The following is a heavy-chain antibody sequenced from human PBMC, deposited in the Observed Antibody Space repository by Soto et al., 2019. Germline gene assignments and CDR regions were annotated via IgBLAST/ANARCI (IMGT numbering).Heavy chain of an antibody. V-gene: IGHV1-18*01. CDR2: ISTNTGNT. D-gene: IGHD2-2*01. J-gene: IGHJ2*01. Sequence: QVQLVQSGTEVKKPGASVKVSCRASGYTFTGYGISWVRQAPGQGLEWMGWISTNTGNTKYAQKHQGRVTMTKDTSTNSVFMELRSLRSDDTAVYYCARGVVVVAAAMFRYFDLWGRGTLVTVSS. CDR1: GYTFTGYG. CDR3: ARGVVVVAAAMFRYFDL.